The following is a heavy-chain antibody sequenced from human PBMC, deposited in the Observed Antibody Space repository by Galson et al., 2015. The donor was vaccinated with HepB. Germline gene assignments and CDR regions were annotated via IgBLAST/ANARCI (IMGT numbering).Heavy chain of an antibody. CDR3: ARGKRDYGDYDY. J-gene: IGHJ4*02. CDR2: INAGNGNT. Sequence: SVKVSCKASGYTFTSYAMHWVRQAPGQRLEWMGWINAGNGNTKYSQKFQGRVTITRDTSASTAYMELSSLGSEDTAVYYCARGKRDYGDYDYWGQGTLVTVSS. D-gene: IGHD4-17*01. CDR1: GYTFTSYA. V-gene: IGHV1-3*01.